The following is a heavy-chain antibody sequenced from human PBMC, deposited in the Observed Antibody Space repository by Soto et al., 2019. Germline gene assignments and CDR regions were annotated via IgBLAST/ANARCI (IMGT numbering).Heavy chain of an antibody. D-gene: IGHD2-15*01. V-gene: IGHV3-23*01. CDR1: GFTFSSYA. J-gene: IGHJ3*02. CDR3: AKGDIVVVVAARKPFDI. CDR2: ISGSGGST. Sequence: EVQLLESGGGLVQPGGSLRLSCSASGFTFSSYAMSWVRQAPGKGLEWASAISGSGGSTYYADSVKGRFTISRDNSKNTLYLQMNSLRAEETAVYYCAKGDIVVVVAARKPFDIWGQGTMVTVSS.